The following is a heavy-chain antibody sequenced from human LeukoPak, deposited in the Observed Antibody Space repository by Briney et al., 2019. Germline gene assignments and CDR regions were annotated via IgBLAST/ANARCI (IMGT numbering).Heavy chain of an antibody. CDR3: AREETGYYDSSGYSDY. Sequence: SETLSLTCAVYGGSFSGYYWSWIRQPPGKGLEWIGEINHSGSTNYNPSLKSRVTISVDTSKNQFSLKLSSVTAADTAVYYCAREETGYYDSSGYSDYWGQGTLVTVSS. CDR1: GGSFSGYY. D-gene: IGHD3-22*01. V-gene: IGHV4-34*01. CDR2: INHSGST. J-gene: IGHJ4*02.